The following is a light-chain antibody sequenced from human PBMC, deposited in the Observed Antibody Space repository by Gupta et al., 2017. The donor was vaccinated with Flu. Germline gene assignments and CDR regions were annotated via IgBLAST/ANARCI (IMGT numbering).Light chain of an antibody. CDR3: QQYDTLPFT. CDR2: DAS. Sequence: DIQLTQSPSSLSASVGDRVTITCQTSQDIGKFLNWYQQKPGRAPTLLIYDASNLETGVPSRFSGSGSGTDFTFTISSLQPEDIATYYCQQYDTLPFTFGPGTKVQIK. V-gene: IGKV1-33*01. CDR1: QDIGKF. J-gene: IGKJ3*01.